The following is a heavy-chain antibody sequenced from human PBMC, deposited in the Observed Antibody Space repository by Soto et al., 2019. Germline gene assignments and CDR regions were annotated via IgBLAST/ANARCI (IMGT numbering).Heavy chain of an antibody. V-gene: IGHV4-34*01. D-gene: IGHD3-10*01. CDR3: AGFGEQSRIDY. Sequence: QVQLQQWGAGLLKPSETLSLTCAVYGGSFSGYYWSWIRQPPGKGLEWIGEINHSGSTNYTPSLKSRVTISVDTSKNQFSLKLSSVTAADTAVYYCAGFGEQSRIDYWGQGTLVTVSS. CDR1: GGSFSGYY. CDR2: INHSGST. J-gene: IGHJ4*02.